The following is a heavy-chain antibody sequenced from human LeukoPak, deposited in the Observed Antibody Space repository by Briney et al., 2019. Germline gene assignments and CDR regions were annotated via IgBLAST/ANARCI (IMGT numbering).Heavy chain of an antibody. J-gene: IGHJ4*02. Sequence: GGSLRLSCTASGFTFVNYAMSWVRQAPGKGLEWVSAISGGGGTTYYADSVKGRFTISRDNSKNTLYLQMNSLRAEDTAVYYCARHAPYYDRGGSQVYWGQGTLVTVSS. CDR2: ISGGGGTT. D-gene: IGHD3-22*01. CDR3: ARHAPYYDRGGSQVY. V-gene: IGHV3-23*01. CDR1: GFTFVNYA.